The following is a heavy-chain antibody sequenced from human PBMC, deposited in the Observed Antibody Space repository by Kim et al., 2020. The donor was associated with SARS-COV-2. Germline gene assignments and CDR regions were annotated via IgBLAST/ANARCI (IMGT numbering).Heavy chain of an antibody. D-gene: IGHD3-16*02. V-gene: IGHV3-11*06. CDR1: GFTFSDYY. Sequence: GGSLRLSCAASGFTFSDYYMSWIRQAPGKGLEWVSYISSSSYTNYADSVKGRFTISRDNAKNSLYLQMNSLRAEDTAVYYCARDVYYDYVWGSYRESDAFDIWGQGTMVTVSS. J-gene: IGHJ3*02. CDR2: ISSSSYT. CDR3: ARDVYYDYVWGSYRESDAFDI.